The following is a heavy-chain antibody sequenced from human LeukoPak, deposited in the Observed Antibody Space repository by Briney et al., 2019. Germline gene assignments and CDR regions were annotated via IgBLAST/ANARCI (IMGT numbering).Heavy chain of an antibody. CDR3: AKDRRLLWFGERPPTGWYFDL. CDR1: GGTFSSYA. J-gene: IGHJ2*01. CDR2: IIPIFGTA. Sequence: ASVKVSCKASGGTFSSYAISWVRQAPGQGLEWMGGIIPIFGTANYAQKFQGRVTITADESTSTAYMELSSLRSEDTAVYYCAKDRRLLWFGERPPTGWYFDLWGRGTLVTVSS. V-gene: IGHV1-69*13. D-gene: IGHD3-10*01.